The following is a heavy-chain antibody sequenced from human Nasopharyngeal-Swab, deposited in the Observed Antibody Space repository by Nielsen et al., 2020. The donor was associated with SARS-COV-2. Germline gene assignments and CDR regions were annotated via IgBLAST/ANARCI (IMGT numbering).Heavy chain of an antibody. V-gene: IGHV3-48*03. Sequence: GGSLRLSCAASGFTFSSYEMNWVRQAPGKGLEWVSYISSSGSTIYYADSVKGRFTISRGNAKNSLYLQMNSLRAEDTAVYYCARYIIAARPLYYYYGMDVWGQGTTVTVSS. D-gene: IGHD6-6*01. CDR3: ARYIIAARPLYYYYGMDV. J-gene: IGHJ6*02. CDR2: ISSSGSTI. CDR1: GFTFSSYE.